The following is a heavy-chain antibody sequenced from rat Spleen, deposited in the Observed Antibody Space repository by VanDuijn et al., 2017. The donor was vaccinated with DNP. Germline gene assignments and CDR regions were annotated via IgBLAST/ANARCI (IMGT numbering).Heavy chain of an antibody. CDR1: GXXXSTXX. J-gene: IGHJ4*01. CDR2: INAVGGST. Sequence: EVQLVETGGGLVQPGXXLKLSXXXSGXXXSTXXXFXXXQAXGXGLGLFASINAVGGSTYYSDSVMGRFTISRDNAENTVYLQMNSLRSEDTATYYCAKDKHYYAMDAWGQGTSVTVSS. V-gene: IGHV5-58*01. CDR3: AKDKHYYAMDA.